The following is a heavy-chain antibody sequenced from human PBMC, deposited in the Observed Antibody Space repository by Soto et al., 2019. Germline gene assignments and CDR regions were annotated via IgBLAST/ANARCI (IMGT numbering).Heavy chain of an antibody. V-gene: IGHV3-15*01. D-gene: IGHD3-3*01. Sequence: EVQLVESGGGLVKPGGSLRLSCAASGFTFSNAWMSWVRQAPGKGLEWVGRIKSKTDGGTTDYAAPVKGRFTISRDDSKTPLYLQMISLKTEDAAVYYCTTDPIERIVGVADDNCFYRWGHGTLVTVSS. CDR3: TTDPIERIVGVADDNCFYR. J-gene: IGHJ5*02. CDR2: IKSKTDGGTT. CDR1: GFTFSNAW.